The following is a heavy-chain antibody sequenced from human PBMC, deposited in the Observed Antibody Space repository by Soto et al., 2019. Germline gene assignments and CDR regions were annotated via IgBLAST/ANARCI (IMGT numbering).Heavy chain of an antibody. CDR3: AKGDGPTAACVYYYYCYGIDV. V-gene: IGHV3-30*18. D-gene: IGHD6-13*01. Sequence: GGSLRLSCAASGFTFSSYGMNWVRQAPGKGLEWVAVISYDGSSKYYGDSVKGRFTISRDNSKNTLYLQMNSLRAEDTAVYYCAKGDGPTAACVYYYYCYGIDVWGQGTTVTVSS. J-gene: IGHJ6*02. CDR1: GFTFSSYG. CDR2: ISYDGSSK.